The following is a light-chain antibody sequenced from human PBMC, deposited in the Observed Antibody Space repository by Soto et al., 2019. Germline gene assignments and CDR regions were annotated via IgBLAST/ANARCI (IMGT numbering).Light chain of an antibody. V-gene: IGLV1-44*01. Sequence: QPVLTQTPSASGTPGQTVTISCSGSRSNIGNNAVSWYQQFPGTAPKLLIYKNNQRPSGVPDRFSGSKSGTSASLAISGLQSEDEADYYCATWDDSLNARGVFGGGTKLIVL. CDR2: KNN. CDR1: RSNIGNNA. CDR3: ATWDDSLNARGV. J-gene: IGLJ3*02.